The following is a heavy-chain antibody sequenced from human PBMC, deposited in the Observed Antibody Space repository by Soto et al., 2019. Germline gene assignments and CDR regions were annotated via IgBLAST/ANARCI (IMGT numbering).Heavy chain of an antibody. J-gene: IGHJ4*02. Sequence: EVQLVQSGAEVKKPGESLKISCKGSGYSFTSYWMGWVRQMPGKGLEWMGIIYPGDSDTRYSPSFQGQVTISADKSISTAYRQWSSLKASDTAMYYCARPVGDFWSGYYRRLGIYFDYWGQGTLVTVSS. D-gene: IGHD3-3*01. V-gene: IGHV5-51*03. CDR2: IYPGDSDT. CDR3: ARPVGDFWSGYYRRLGIYFDY. CDR1: GYSFTSYW.